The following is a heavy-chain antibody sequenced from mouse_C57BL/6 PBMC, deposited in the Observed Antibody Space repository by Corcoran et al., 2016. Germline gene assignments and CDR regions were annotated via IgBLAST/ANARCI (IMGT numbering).Heavy chain of an antibody. CDR2: IYPGSGNT. V-gene: IGHV1-76*01. CDR3: ARGTYYDYGFDY. D-gene: IGHD2-4*01. CDR1: GYTFTDYY. Sequence: QVQLKQSGAQLVRRGAPVKLSCKASGYTFTDYYINWVKQRPGQGLEWIARIYPGSGNTYYNEKFKGKATLTAEKSSSTAYMQLSSLTSEDSAVYFCARGTYYDYGFDYWRQGTTLTVSS. J-gene: IGHJ2*01.